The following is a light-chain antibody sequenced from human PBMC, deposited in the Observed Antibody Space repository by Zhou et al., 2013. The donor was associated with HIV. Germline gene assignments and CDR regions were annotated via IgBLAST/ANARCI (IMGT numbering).Light chain of an antibody. CDR2: KAS. Sequence: DIQLTQSPSTLSASVGDRVTIACRASQSLDSWLAWYQQTPGEAPKLLMYKASTLQSGVSSRFSGSGSGTDFTLTISRLQPDDFATYFCQQYNSYSRTFGQRDQGGNQT. CDR3: QQYNSYSRT. CDR1: QSLDSW. J-gene: IGKJ1*01. V-gene: IGKV1-5*03.